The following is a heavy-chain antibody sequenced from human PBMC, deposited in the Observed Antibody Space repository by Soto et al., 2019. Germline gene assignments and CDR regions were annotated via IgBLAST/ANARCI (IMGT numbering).Heavy chain of an antibody. Sequence: ASVKVSCKASGYTFTSYDINWVRQATGQGLEWMGWMNPNSGNTGYAQKFQGRVTMTRNTSISTAYMELSSLRSEDTAVYYCARGGYYYYGMDVWGQGTTVTVSS. CDR2: MNPNSGNT. J-gene: IGHJ6*02. V-gene: IGHV1-8*01. CDR1: GYTFTSYD. CDR3: ARGGYYYYGMDV.